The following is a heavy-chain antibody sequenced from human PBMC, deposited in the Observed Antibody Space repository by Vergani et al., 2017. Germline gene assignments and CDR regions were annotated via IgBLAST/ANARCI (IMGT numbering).Heavy chain of an antibody. J-gene: IGHJ1*01. CDR3: AKDSGMHSSSWYGEYFQH. V-gene: IGHV3-33*06. D-gene: IGHD6-13*01. CDR1: GFTFSSYG. Sequence: QVQLVQSGGGVVQPGRSLRLSCAASGFTFSSYGMHWVRQAPGKGLEWVEVIWYDGSNKYYADSVKGRFTISRDNSKNTRYLQMNSLRAEDTAVYYCAKDSGMHSSSWYGEYFQHWGQGTLVTVSS. CDR2: IWYDGSNK.